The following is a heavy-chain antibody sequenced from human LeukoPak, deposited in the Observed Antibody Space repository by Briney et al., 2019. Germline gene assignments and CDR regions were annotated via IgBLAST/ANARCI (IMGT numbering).Heavy chain of an antibody. V-gene: IGHV3-30-3*01. D-gene: IGHD6-19*01. Sequence: PGRSLRLSCAASGFTFSSYAMHWVRRAPGKGLEWVAVISYDGSNKYYADSVKGRFTISRDNSKNTLYLQMNSLRAEDTAVYYCASGAVAGTYYFDYWGQGTLVTVSS. CDR2: ISYDGSNK. CDR3: ASGAVAGTYYFDY. J-gene: IGHJ4*02. CDR1: GFTFSSYA.